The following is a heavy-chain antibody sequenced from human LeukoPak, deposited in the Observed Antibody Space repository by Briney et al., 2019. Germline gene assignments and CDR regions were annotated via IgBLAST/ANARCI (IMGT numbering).Heavy chain of an antibody. J-gene: IGHJ6*03. V-gene: IGHV4-59*01. CDR3: AIDRVCSGGSCYSKESYYYYYMDV. D-gene: IGHD2-15*01. CDR1: GVSISSYY. CDR2: IYYSGST. Sequence: SETLSLTCTVSGVSISSYYWSWIRQPPGKGLEWIGYIYYSGSTNYNPSLKSRVTISVDTSKNHFSLKLSSVTAADTAVYYCAIDRVCSGGSCYSKESYYYYYMDVWGKGTTVTVSS.